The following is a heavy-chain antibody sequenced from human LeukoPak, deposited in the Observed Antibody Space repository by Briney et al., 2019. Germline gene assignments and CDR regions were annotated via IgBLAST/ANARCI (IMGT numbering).Heavy chain of an antibody. D-gene: IGHD3-10*01. CDR1: GFTFSDYF. CDR3: ARERQDTIVHSGAFDI. Sequence: GGSLRLSCVASGFTFSDYFMHWVRQAPGKGLEWVAVIASDGSHTFYVESVKGRFTISRDNSKNTLYLQMNSLRAEDTAVYFCARERQDTIVHSGAFDIWGQGTMVTVSS. J-gene: IGHJ3*02. CDR2: IASDGSHT. V-gene: IGHV3-30-3*01.